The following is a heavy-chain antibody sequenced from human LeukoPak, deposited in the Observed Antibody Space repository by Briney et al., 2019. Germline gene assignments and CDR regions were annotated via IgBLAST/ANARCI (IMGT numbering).Heavy chain of an antibody. J-gene: IGHJ5*02. V-gene: IGHV4-4*07. CDR3: ARESVAIGTRWFDP. CDR1: GDSITSYY. Sequence: PSETLSLTCTVSGDSITSYYWSRIRQPAGKGLEWIGRIYISENNNYNPSLKSRVTMSLDTSKNQFSLKLSSVTAADTAIYYCARESVAIGTRWFDPWGQGTLVTVSS. D-gene: IGHD6-13*01. CDR2: IYISENN.